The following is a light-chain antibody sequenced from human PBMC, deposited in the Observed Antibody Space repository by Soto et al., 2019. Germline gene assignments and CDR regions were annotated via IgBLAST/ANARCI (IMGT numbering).Light chain of an antibody. J-gene: IGKJ1*01. V-gene: IGKV1-17*01. CDR1: QGIRDA. Sequence: DIQMTQSPSSLSASVGDRVTITYRASQGIRDALGWYQQKPGKAPKRLIYVASSLQSGVPSRFSGSGSGTEFTLTISSLQPEDFATYYCLQHNSYPQTFGQGTKVEIK. CDR2: VAS. CDR3: LQHNSYPQT.